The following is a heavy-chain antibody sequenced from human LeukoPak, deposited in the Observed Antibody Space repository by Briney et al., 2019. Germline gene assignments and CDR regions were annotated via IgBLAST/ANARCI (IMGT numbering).Heavy chain of an antibody. D-gene: IGHD3-10*01. J-gene: IGHJ4*02. CDR2: FDPEDGET. V-gene: IGHV1-24*01. Sequence: ASVKVSCKVSGYTLTELSMHWVRQAPGKGLEWMGGFDPEDGETIYAQKFQGRVTMTEDTSTDTAYMELSSLRSEDTAVYYCATWDMVRGVKQASDYWGQGTLVTVSS. CDR3: ATWDMVRGVKQASDY. CDR1: GYTLTELS.